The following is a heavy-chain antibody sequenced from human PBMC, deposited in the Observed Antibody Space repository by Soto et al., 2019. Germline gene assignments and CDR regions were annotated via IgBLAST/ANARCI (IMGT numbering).Heavy chain of an antibody. CDR1: VFTFITYA. CDR3: ARSIAVAGLDY. J-gene: IGHJ4*02. D-gene: IGHD6-19*01. Sequence: HPGWSLRLSCASSVFTFITYAVHWVRQAPGKGLEWVAVISNDESKKYYAHSVKGRFTISRDNSNNTGYLQMNSLRREDTAIYYCARSIAVAGLDYWGPGTLVTVSS. CDR2: ISNDESKK. V-gene: IGHV3-30-3*01.